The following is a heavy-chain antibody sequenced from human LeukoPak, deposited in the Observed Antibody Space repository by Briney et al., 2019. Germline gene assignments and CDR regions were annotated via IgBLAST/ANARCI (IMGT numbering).Heavy chain of an antibody. CDR1: EFTFSSYS. CDR2: ISSSSSYI. CDR3: ARDYVWGSSESDY. V-gene: IGHV3-21*01. Sequence: GGSLRLSCAASEFTFSSYSMNWVRQAPGKGLEWVSSISSSSSYIYYADSVKGRFTISRDNAENSLFLQMSSLTVEDTAIYYCARDYVWGSSESDYWGQGTLVTVSS. D-gene: IGHD7-27*01. J-gene: IGHJ4*02.